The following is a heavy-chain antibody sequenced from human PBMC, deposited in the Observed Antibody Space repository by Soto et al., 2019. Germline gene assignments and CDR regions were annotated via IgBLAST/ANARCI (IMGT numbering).Heavy chain of an antibody. CDR2: MNPNSGNT. CDR3: ARRRHSGSSTYYYGMEV. D-gene: IGHD1-26*01. J-gene: IGHJ6*02. Sequence: ASVKISCKASGYTFTSYDINWVRQATGQGLEWMGWMNPNSGNTGYAQKFQGRVTMTRNTSISTAYMELSSLRSEDTAVYYCARRRHSGSSTYYYGMEVCGRGTNVTGSS. CDR1: GYTFTSYD. V-gene: IGHV1-8*01.